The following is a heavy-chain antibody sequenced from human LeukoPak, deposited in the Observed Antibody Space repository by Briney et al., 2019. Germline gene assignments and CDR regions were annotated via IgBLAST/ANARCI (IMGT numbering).Heavy chain of an antibody. CDR3: ARHGIAVVDY. V-gene: IGHV1-18*01. J-gene: IGHJ4*02. CDR1: GYTFASYG. D-gene: IGHD6-19*01. CDR2: ISVYNGDT. Sequence: ASVKVSCKASGYTFASYGISWVRQAPGQGLEWMGWISVYNGDTNYAQKFQGRVTMTTDTSTSTAYMELRSLRSDDTAVYYCARHGIAVVDYWGQGTLVTVSS.